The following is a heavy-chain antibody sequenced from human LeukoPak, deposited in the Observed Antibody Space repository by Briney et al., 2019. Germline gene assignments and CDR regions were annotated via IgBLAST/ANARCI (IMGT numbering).Heavy chain of an antibody. CDR2: ISSDGDTT. D-gene: IGHD3-10*01. CDR3: ARDRGPRTGFMVREAYDY. V-gene: IGHV3-74*01. Sequence: GGSLRLSCAASGFTFSSYWMHWVRQAPGKGLVWVSRISSDGDTTNYADSVKGRFTISRDNAKNTLYLQMNSLRVEDTAVYYCARDRGPRTGFMVREAYDYWGQGTLVTVSS. J-gene: IGHJ4*02. CDR1: GFTFSSYW.